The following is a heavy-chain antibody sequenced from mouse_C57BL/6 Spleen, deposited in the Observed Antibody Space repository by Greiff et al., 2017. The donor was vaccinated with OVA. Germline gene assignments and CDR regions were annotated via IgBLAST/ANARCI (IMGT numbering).Heavy chain of an antibody. CDR3: ARSNSNYAYAMDY. D-gene: IGHD2-5*01. CDR1: GYTFTSYW. Sequence: QVQLQQPGAELVMPGASVKLSCKASGYTFTSYWMHWVKQRPGQGLEWIGEIDPSDSYTNYNQKFKGKSTLTVDKSSSTAYMQLSSLTSEDSAVYYCARSNSNYAYAMDYWGQGTSVTVSS. CDR2: IDPSDSYT. J-gene: IGHJ4*01. V-gene: IGHV1-69*01.